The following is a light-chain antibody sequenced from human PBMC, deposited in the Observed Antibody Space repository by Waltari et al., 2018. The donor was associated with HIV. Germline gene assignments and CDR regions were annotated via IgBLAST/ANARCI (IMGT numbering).Light chain of an antibody. Sequence: SSELTQDPAVSVALGQTVRITCQGDSLRRYYASWYQQKPGQAPILVIYGKNNRPSGIPDRFSGSNSGNTSSLTITGAQAGDEADYYCNSRDSSNVNHLVFGGGTKVTVL. J-gene: IGLJ2*01. CDR1: SLRRYY. V-gene: IGLV3-19*01. CDR3: NSRDSSNVNHLV. CDR2: GKN.